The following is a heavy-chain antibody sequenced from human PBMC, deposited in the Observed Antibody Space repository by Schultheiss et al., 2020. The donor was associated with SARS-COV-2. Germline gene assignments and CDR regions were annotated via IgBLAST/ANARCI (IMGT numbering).Heavy chain of an antibody. J-gene: IGHJ6*03. Sequence: SETLSLTCTVSGGSISSSSYYWGWIRQPPGKGLEWIGYIYYSGSTNYNPSLKSRVTISVDKSKNQFSLKLSSVTAADTAVYYCASLVSKDIVVVPAAILFLPEYGAGYYMDVWGKGTTVTVSS. D-gene: IGHD2-2*02. V-gene: IGHV4-61*05. CDR1: GGSISSSSYY. CDR2: IYYSGST. CDR3: ASLVSKDIVVVPAAILFLPEYGAGYYMDV.